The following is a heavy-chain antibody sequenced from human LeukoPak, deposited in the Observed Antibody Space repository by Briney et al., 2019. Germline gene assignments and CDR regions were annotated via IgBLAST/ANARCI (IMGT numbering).Heavy chain of an antibody. CDR3: AKIYRGGSSPTY. CDR1: GFTFSSYG. CDR2: IRYDGGNK. D-gene: IGHD6-6*01. V-gene: IGHV3-30*02. J-gene: IGHJ4*02. Sequence: GGSLRLSCAASGFTFSSYGMHWVRQAPGKGLEWVAFIRYDGGNKYYADSVKGRFTISRDNSKNTLYLQMNSLRAEDTAVYYCAKIYRGGSSPTYWGQGTLVTVSS.